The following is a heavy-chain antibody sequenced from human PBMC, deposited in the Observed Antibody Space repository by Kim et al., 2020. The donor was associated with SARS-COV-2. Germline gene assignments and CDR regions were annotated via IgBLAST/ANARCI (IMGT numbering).Heavy chain of an antibody. Sequence: GGSLRLSCAASGFTFSSYGMHWVRQAPGKGLEWVAVISYDGSNKYYADSVKGRFTISRDNSKNTLYLQMNSLRAEDTAVYYCAKAAGIRRRSKKAEYFQHWGQGTLVTVSS. CDR3: AKAAGIRRRSKKAEYFQH. J-gene: IGHJ1*01. CDR2: ISYDGSNK. D-gene: IGHD6-13*01. CDR1: GFTFSSYG. V-gene: IGHV3-30*18.